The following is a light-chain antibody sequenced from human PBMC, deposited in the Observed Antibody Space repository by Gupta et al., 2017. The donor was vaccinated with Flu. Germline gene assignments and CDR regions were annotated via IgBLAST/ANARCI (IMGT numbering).Light chain of an antibody. CDR1: RSAWYSSSNKSY. J-gene: IGKJ2*01. V-gene: IGKV4-1*01. CDR3: QKYYRSPHT. CDR2: SAS. Sequence: NSSRSAWYSSSNKSYLDWYQPRPGQPPKFLFSSASTRETGVPVRFSGSGSGTDFTLTISSLQADDVAVYYCQKYYRSPHTFGQGTNLEIK.